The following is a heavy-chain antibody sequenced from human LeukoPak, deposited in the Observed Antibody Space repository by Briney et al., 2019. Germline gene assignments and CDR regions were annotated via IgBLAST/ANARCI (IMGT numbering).Heavy chain of an antibody. CDR1: GFTFDDYG. Sequence: RAGGSLRLSCAASGFTFDDYGMSWVRQAPGKGLEWVSGINWNGGSTGYADSVKGRFTVSRDNAKNSLYLQMNSLRAEDMALHYCAKEGSSWSTFDYWGQGTLVTVSS. CDR2: INWNGGST. D-gene: IGHD6-13*01. CDR3: AKEGSSWSTFDY. V-gene: IGHV3-20*04. J-gene: IGHJ4*02.